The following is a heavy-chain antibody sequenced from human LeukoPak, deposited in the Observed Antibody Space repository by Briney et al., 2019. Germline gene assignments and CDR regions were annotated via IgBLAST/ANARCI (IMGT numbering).Heavy chain of an antibody. CDR2: INAGNGNT. Sequence: ASVKVSCKASGYTFTSYSMHWVRQAPGQRLEWMGWINAGNGNTKYSWQFQGRVTMTEDTSTDTAYMELSSLRSEDTAVYYCATAPDYYDSSGYPFGYWGQGTLVTVSS. D-gene: IGHD3-22*01. J-gene: IGHJ4*02. V-gene: IGHV1-3*01. CDR1: GYTFTSYS. CDR3: ATAPDYYDSSGYPFGY.